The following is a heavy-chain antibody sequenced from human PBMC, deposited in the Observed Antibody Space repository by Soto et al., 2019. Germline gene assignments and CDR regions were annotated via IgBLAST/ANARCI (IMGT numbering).Heavy chain of an antibody. V-gene: IGHV3-33*01. CDR1: GFTFSSYG. CDR3: ASDTDSSGSFDY. D-gene: IGHD3-22*01. J-gene: IGHJ4*02. Sequence: PGGSLRLSCAASGFTFSSYGMHWVRQAPGKGLEWVAVIWYDGSNKYYADSVKGRFTISRDNSKNTLYLQMNSLRAEDTAVYYCASDTDSSGSFDYWGQGTLVTVSS. CDR2: IWYDGSNK.